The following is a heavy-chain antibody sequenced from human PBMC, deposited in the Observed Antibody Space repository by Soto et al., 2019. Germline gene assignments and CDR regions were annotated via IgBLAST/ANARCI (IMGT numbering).Heavy chain of an antibody. CDR2: IYYSGST. CDR1: VGSFSSGSYY. D-gene: IGHD6-19*01. Sequence: SETLSLTCTVSVGSFSSGSYYWSWIRQPPGKGLEWIGYIYYSGSTTYNPSLKSRVTISVDTSKNQFSLELSSVTAADTAVYYCARVGYSSGWYGAFDIWGQGTMVTVSS. V-gene: IGHV4-61*01. CDR3: ARVGYSSGWYGAFDI. J-gene: IGHJ3*02.